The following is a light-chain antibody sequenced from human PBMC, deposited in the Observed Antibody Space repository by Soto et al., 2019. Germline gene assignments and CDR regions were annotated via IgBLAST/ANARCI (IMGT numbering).Light chain of an antibody. CDR1: QSISTW. V-gene: IGKV1-5*03. CDR3: QHYKHYTESA. CDR2: KAS. Sequence: DIQMTQSPSTLSASVGDRVTITCRASQSISTWLAWYQQKPGKAPKVLVHKASSLENGVPSRFSGTGSETEFTLTISSLQPDDFASYYCQHYKHYTESAFGQGTKLEIK. J-gene: IGKJ2*01.